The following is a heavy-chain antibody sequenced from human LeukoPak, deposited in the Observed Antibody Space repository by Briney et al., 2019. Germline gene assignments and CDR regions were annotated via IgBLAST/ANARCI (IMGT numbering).Heavy chain of an antibody. CDR2: IYYSGST. Sequence: SETLSLTCTVSGGSISSSSYYWSWIRQPPGKGLEWIGYIYYSGSTYYNPSLKSRVTISVDTSKNQFSLKLSSVTAADTAVYYCARDSSGSYPLLFDYWGQGTLVTVSS. J-gene: IGHJ4*02. V-gene: IGHV4-30-4*08. CDR3: ARDSSGSYPLLFDY. CDR1: GGSISSSSYY. D-gene: IGHD1-26*01.